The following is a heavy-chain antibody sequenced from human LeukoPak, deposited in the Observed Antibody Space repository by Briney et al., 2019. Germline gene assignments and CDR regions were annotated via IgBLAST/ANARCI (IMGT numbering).Heavy chain of an antibody. CDR2: IRYDGSNK. D-gene: IGHD4-17*01. CDR1: GFTFSSYG. Sequence: PGGSLRLSCAASGFTFSSYGMHWVRQAPGKGLEWVAFIRYDGSNKYYADSVKGRFTISRDNSKNTLYLQMNSLRAEDTAVYYCARGVRVTTLWPDYWGQGTLVTVSS. J-gene: IGHJ4*02. CDR3: ARGVRVTTLWPDY. V-gene: IGHV3-30*02.